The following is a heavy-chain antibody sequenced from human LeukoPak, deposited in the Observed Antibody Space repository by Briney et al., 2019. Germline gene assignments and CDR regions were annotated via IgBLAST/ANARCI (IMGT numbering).Heavy chain of an antibody. CDR1: GGPFSGYY. D-gene: IGHD4-11*01. CDR3: ARDPTVAYMDV. J-gene: IGHJ6*03. CDR2: INHSGST. Sequence: KPSETLSLTCAVYGGPFSGYYWSWIRQPPGKGLEWIGEINHSGSTNYNPSLKSRVTISVDTSKNQFSLKLSSVTAADTAVYYCARDPTVAYMDVWGKGTTVTVSS. V-gene: IGHV4-34*01.